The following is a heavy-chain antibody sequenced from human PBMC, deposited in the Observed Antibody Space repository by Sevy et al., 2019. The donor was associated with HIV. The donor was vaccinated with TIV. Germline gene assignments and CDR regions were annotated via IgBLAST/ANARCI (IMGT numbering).Heavy chain of an antibody. V-gene: IGHV1-46*01. CDR1: GYTFTRYY. D-gene: IGHD6-19*01. CDR2: INPGGGST. CDR3: VRFSGWFPMSPVDH. Sequence: ASVKVSCKASGYTFTRYYIHWVRQAPGQGLEWMGVINPGGGSTSHAEKFQGRLNMTRDTSTSTVYMDLSSLRSEDTALYYCVRFSGWFPMSPVDHWGQGTLVTVSS. J-gene: IGHJ4*02.